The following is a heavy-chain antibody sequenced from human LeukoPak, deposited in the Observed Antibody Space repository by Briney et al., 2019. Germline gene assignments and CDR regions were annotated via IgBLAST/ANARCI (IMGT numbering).Heavy chain of an antibody. CDR3: ATSRNSYFDL. CDR2: INHSGST. J-gene: IGHJ2*01. Sequence: PSGTLSLTCAVYGGFFSGYYWSWIRQPPGKGLEWIGEINHSGSTNYNPSLKSRVTISVDTSKNQFSLKLSSVTAADTAVYYCATSRNSYFDLWGRGTLVTVSS. CDR1: GGFFSGYY. V-gene: IGHV4-34*01.